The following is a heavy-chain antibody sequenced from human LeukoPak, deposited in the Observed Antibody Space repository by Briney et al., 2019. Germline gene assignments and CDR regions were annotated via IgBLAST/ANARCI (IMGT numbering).Heavy chain of an antibody. Sequence: GGSLRLSCAASGFTFSSYWMSWVRQAPGKGLEWVAVISYDGSNKYYADSVKGRFTISRDNSKNTLYLQMNSLRAEDTAVYYCARDGDLDAFDIWGQGTMVTVSP. CDR2: ISYDGSNK. V-gene: IGHV3-30-3*01. CDR3: ARDGDLDAFDI. CDR1: GFTFSSYW. J-gene: IGHJ3*02.